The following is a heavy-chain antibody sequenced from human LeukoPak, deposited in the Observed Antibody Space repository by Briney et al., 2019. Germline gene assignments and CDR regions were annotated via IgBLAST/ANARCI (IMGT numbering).Heavy chain of an antibody. CDR2: INPNSGGT. V-gene: IGHV1-2*02. J-gene: IGHJ3*02. CDR1: GYTFTGYY. Sequence: ASVKVSCKASGYTFTGYYMHWVRQAPGQGLEWMGWINPNSGGTNFAQKFQGRVTMTRDTSISTAYMELTRLRSDDTVVYYCARGFYSGYDDAFDMWGQGTIITVSS. D-gene: IGHD5-12*01. CDR3: ARGFYSGYDDAFDM.